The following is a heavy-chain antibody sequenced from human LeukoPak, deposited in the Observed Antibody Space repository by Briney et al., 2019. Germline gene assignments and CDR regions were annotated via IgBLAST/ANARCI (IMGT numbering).Heavy chain of an antibody. Sequence: GGSLRLSCAASGFTFSSYSMNWVCQAPGKGLEWVSSISSSSSYIYYADSVKGRFTISRDNAKNSLYLQMNSLRAEDTAVYYCAREDGTVLDVWGQGTTVTVSS. J-gene: IGHJ6*02. V-gene: IGHV3-21*01. CDR1: GFTFSSYS. CDR2: ISSSSSYI. CDR3: AREDGTVLDV. D-gene: IGHD3-10*01.